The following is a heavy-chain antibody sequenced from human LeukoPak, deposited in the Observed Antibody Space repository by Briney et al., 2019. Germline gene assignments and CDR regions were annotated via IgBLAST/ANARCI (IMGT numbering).Heavy chain of an antibody. D-gene: IGHD6-13*01. J-gene: IGHJ4*02. CDR2: INHSGST. V-gene: IGHV4-34*01. Sequence: SETRSLTCAVYGGSFSGYYWSWIRQPPGKGLEWIGEINHSGSTNYNPSLKSRVTISVDTSKNQFSLKLSSVTAADTAVYYCARTDWGQQLGPPDNWGQGTLVTVSS. CDR3: ARTDWGQQLGPPDN. CDR1: GGSFSGYY.